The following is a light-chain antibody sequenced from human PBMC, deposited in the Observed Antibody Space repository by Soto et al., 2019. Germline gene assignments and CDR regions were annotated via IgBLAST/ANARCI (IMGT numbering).Light chain of an antibody. CDR1: QSVSSSF. J-gene: IGKJ3*01. CDR2: GAS. Sequence: DIVLTQSPGTLSLSPGERATLSCRASQSVSSSFLAWYQQRPGQAPRLLIFGASYRATGIPDRFSGSGSGTEFTLTISRLEPEDVAVYYCQHYGNSPPEYTFGPGTNVDSK. V-gene: IGKV3-20*01. CDR3: QHYGNSPPEYT.